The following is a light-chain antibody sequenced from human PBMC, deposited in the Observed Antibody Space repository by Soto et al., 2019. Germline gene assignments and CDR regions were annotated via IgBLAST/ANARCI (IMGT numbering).Light chain of an antibody. CDR1: SSDVGGYNY. Sequence: QSALTQPPSASGSPGQSVTISCTGTSSDVGGYNYVSWYQQHPGKAPKLMIYEVSKRPSGVPDRFSGSKSDNTASLTVSGLQAEDEADYYCSSHAGSKRVFGTGTKLTVL. V-gene: IGLV2-8*01. CDR3: SSHAGSKRV. J-gene: IGLJ1*01. CDR2: EVS.